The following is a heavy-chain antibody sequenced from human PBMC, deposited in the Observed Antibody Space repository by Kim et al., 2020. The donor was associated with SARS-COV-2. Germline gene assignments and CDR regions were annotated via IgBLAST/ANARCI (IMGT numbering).Heavy chain of an antibody. CDR3: VRDERERHSAYSLDY. V-gene: IGHV4-59*13. CDR1: GGSISSYY. D-gene: IGHD1-1*01. J-gene: IGHJ4*02. Sequence: SETLSLTCTVSGGSISSYYCSWIRQAPGKGLEWIGYIYSSGSATYNPSFKSRVTMSVDTSKNQFSLKLTSVTAADTAVYYCVRDERERHSAYSLDYWSQG. CDR2: IYSSGSA.